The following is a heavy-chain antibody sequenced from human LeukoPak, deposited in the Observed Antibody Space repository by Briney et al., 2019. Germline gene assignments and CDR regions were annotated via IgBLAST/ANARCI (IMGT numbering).Heavy chain of an antibody. CDR1: GFRFNAYY. Sequence: GGSLRLSCAASGFRFNAYYMAWIRQAPGKGLEWMSYISSSGATRYYTDSVKGRFTISRDNAKNSLYLQMNSLRAEDTAVYYCARDVSVDTAFDSWGQGTLVTVSS. D-gene: IGHD5-18*01. CDR3: ARDVSVDTAFDS. V-gene: IGHV3-11*01. CDR2: ISSSGATR. J-gene: IGHJ4*02.